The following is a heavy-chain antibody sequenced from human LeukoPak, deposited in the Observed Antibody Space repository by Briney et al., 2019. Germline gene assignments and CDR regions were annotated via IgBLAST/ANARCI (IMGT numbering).Heavy chain of an antibody. D-gene: IGHD3-3*01. CDR1: GFTFSSYG. CDR3: ARDRAPYYDFWSGYYNWFDP. Sequence: GGSLRVSCAASGFTFSSYGMHWVRQAPGKGLEWVAVIWYDGSNKYYADSVKGRFTISRDNSKNTLYLQMNSLRAEDTAVYYCARDRAPYYDFWSGYYNWFDPWGQGTLVTVSS. V-gene: IGHV3-33*01. CDR2: IWYDGSNK. J-gene: IGHJ5*02.